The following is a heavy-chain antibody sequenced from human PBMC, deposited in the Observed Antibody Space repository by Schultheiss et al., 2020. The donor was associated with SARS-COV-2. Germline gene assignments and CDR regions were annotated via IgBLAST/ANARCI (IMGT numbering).Heavy chain of an antibody. J-gene: IGHJ4*02. D-gene: IGHD1-26*01. CDR3: ARGTEWELSYFDY. CDR1: GGSFSGYY. Sequence: SQTLSLTCAVYGGSFSGYYWSWIRQPPGKGLEWIGYIYYSGSTYYNPSLKSRVTISIDTSKSQFSLKLSSVTAADTAVYYCARGTEWELSYFDYWGQGTLVTVSS. CDR2: IYYSGST. V-gene: IGHV4-34*01.